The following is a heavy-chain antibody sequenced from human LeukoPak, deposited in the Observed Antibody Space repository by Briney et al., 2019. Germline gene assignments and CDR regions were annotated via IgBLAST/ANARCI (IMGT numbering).Heavy chain of an antibody. D-gene: IGHD1/OR15-1a*01. CDR2: IYYSGST. V-gene: IGHV4-61*01. Sequence: SETLSLTCTVSGVSVSSGTYYWSWIRQPPGKGLEWIGYIYYSGSTNYNPSLKSRVTISADTSKNQFSLILSSVTAADTATYYCLRHEQHHPGDYWGQGALVTVSS. J-gene: IGHJ4*02. CDR1: GVSVSSGTYY. CDR3: LRHEQHHPGDY.